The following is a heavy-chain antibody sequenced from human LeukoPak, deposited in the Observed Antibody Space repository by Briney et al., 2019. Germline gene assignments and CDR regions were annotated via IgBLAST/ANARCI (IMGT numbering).Heavy chain of an antibody. CDR3: ARDHDSGYDCGY. CDR1: GFTFDDYG. V-gene: IGHV3-20*04. J-gene: IGHJ4*02. CDR2: INWNGYST. Sequence: GGSLRLSCAASGFTFDDYGMSWVRQAPGKGLEWVSGINWNGYSTGYADSVKGRFTISRDNAKNSLYLQMSSLRAEDTALYYCARDHDSGYDCGYWGQGTLVTVSS. D-gene: IGHD5-12*01.